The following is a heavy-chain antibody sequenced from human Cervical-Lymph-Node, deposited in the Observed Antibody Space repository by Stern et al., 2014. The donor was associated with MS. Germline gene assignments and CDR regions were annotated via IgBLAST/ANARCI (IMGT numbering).Heavy chain of an antibody. CDR3: ARGGWRWGNNYAPNY. Sequence: QVQLVESGGGVVQPGRSLRLSCAASGFTFSSYDIHWARQAPGKGLEWVALISYDGSSKYYADSVKGRFTISRDNSKNTLYLQMNSLKIEDTAVYYCARGGWRWGNNYAPNYWGQGTLVTVSS. J-gene: IGHJ4*02. D-gene: IGHD6-19*01. CDR2: ISYDGSSK. CDR1: GFTFSSYD. V-gene: IGHV3-30*03.